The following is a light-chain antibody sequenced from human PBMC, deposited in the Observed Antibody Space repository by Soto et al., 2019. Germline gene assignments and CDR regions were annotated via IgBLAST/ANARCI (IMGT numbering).Light chain of an antibody. CDR1: SSDVGGYNY. V-gene: IGLV2-14*01. J-gene: IGLJ1*01. CDR2: DVS. Sequence: QSALTQPASVSGSPGQSITISCTGTSSDVGGYNYVSWYQQHPGKAPKLMIYDVSTRPSGVSNRFSGSKSGNTASLTISGLQAEDEAEYYCSSYTSSSTLYVFGTGTKVTVL. CDR3: SSYTSSSTLYV.